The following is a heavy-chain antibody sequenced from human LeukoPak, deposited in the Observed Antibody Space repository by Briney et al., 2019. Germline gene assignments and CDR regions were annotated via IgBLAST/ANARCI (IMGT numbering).Heavy chain of an antibody. J-gene: IGHJ4*02. CDR2: ISYDGSNK. V-gene: IGHV3-30-3*01. D-gene: IGHD6-6*01. CDR1: GFTFSSYA. CDR3: ASSPTQLAPNDY. Sequence: PGGSLRLSCAASGFTFSSYAMHWVRQAPGKGLEWVAVISYDGSNKYYADSVKGRFTISRDNSKNTLYLQMNSLRAEDTAVYYCASSPTQLAPNDYWGQGTLVTVSS.